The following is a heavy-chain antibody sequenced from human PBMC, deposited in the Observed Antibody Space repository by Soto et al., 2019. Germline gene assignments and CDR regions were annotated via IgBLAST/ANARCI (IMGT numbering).Heavy chain of an antibody. J-gene: IGHJ4*02. Sequence: GGSLRLSCAASGFTFSSYGMHWVRQAPGKGLEWVAVIWYDGSNKYYADSVKGRFTISRDNSKNTLYLQMNSLRAEDTAVYYCARDQVATMSSFDYWGQGTLVTVSS. CDR3: ARDQVATMSSFDY. D-gene: IGHD5-12*01. CDR2: IWYDGSNK. V-gene: IGHV3-33*01. CDR1: GFTFSSYG.